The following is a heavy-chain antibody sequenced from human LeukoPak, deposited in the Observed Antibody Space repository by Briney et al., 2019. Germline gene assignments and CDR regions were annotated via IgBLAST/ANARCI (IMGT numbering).Heavy chain of an antibody. CDR3: ARPQWLVPRRQNYYYYGMDV. CDR1: GYTFTGYY. Sequence: ASVKVSCKASGYTFTGYYMHWVRQAPGQGLEWMGWINPNSGGTNYAQKFQGRVTMTRDTSISTAYMELSRLRSDDTAVYYCARPQWLVPRRQNYYYYGMDVWGQGTTVTVSS. D-gene: IGHD6-19*01. CDR2: INPNSGGT. V-gene: IGHV1-2*02. J-gene: IGHJ6*02.